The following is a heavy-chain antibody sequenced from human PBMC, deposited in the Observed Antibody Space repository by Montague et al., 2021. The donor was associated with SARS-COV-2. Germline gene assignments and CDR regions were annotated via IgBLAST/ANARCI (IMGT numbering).Heavy chain of an antibody. D-gene: IGHD3-10*01. CDR1: GFTFSSYE. CDR3: ARASLPGVRGYYYGMDV. J-gene: IGHJ6*02. CDR2: ISSSGSTI. V-gene: IGHV3-48*03. Sequence: SLRLSCAASGFTFSSYEMNWVRQAPGKGLEWVSYISSSGSTIYYADSVKGRFTISRDNAKNSLYLQMNSLRAEDTAAYYCARASLPGVRGYYYGMDVWGQGTTVTVSS.